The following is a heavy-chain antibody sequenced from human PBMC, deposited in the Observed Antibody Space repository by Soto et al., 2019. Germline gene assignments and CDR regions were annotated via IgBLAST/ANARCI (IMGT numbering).Heavy chain of an antibody. CDR3: VRPTYYYDSSGPPCY. Sequence: GGSLRLSCAASGFTFSGPWMNWVRQAPGKGLEWVANIKEDGTEKYYVDSVRGRFIISRDNAKNSLFLQMNSLRAEDTAVYYCVRPTYYYDSSGPPCYWGQGTLVTVSS. CDR2: IKEDGTEK. J-gene: IGHJ4*02. CDR1: GFTFSGPW. V-gene: IGHV3-7*02. D-gene: IGHD3-22*01.